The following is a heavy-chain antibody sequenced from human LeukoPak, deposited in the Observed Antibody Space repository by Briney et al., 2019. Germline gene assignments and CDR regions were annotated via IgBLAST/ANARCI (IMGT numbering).Heavy chain of an antibody. D-gene: IGHD1-26*01. J-gene: IGHJ4*02. V-gene: IGHV3-30*02. Sequence: GGSLRLSCAASGFIFTSYGMHWVRQAPGKGLEWVAFIRYDGTNKYYADSVKGRFTISRDNSKNTLFLQMNSLRAEDTAVHYCAKDHSGSVFPRDFDYWGQGTLVTVSS. CDR2: IRYDGTNK. CDR1: GFIFTSYG. CDR3: AKDHSGSVFPRDFDY.